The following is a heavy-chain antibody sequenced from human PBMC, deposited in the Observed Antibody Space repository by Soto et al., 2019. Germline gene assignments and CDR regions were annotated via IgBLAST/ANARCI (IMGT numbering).Heavy chain of an antibody. Sequence: APGKGPEWVSSISTSSSYIYYADSVKGRFTISRDNAKNSLYLQMNSLRAEDTAVYYCARDQPGYSYGYGLGYWGQGTLVTVSS. J-gene: IGHJ4*02. CDR3: ARDQPGYSYGYGLGY. CDR2: ISTSSSYI. V-gene: IGHV3-21*01. D-gene: IGHD5-18*01.